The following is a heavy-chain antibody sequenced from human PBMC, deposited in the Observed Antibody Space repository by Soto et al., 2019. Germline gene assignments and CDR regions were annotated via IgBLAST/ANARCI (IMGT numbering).Heavy chain of an antibody. CDR1: GGSISSSSYY. Sequence: QLQLQESGPGLVKPSETLSLTCTVSGGSISSSSYYWGWIRQPPGKGLEWIGSIYYSGSTYYNPSLKSRVTISVDTSKNQFSLKLSSVTAADTAVYYCARLRPGYDFWSGSLNYFDSWGQGTLVTVSS. CDR3: ARLRPGYDFWSGSLNYFDS. CDR2: IYYSGST. D-gene: IGHD3-3*01. J-gene: IGHJ4*02. V-gene: IGHV4-39*01.